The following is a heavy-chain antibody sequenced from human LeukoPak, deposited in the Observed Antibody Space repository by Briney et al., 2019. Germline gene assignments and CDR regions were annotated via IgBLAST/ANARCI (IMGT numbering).Heavy chain of an antibody. Sequence: GGSLRLSCVASGFSFSRHAMNWVRQAPGKGLEWVSSIFDSGAPSYYADPVKGRFTISRDNSKNTLYVQMESLRAEDTAVYYCTKAAGGGRDAYDIWGQGTMVTVSS. V-gene: IGHV3-23*01. D-gene: IGHD3-16*01. CDR1: GFSFSRHA. CDR2: IFDSGAPS. J-gene: IGHJ3*02. CDR3: TKAAGGGRDAYDI.